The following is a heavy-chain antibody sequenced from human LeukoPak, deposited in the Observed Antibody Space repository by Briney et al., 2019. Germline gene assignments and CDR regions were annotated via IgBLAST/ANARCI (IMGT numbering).Heavy chain of an antibody. D-gene: IGHD4/OR15-4a*01. CDR3: ARRAGAYSHPYDY. J-gene: IGHJ4*02. V-gene: IGHV4-39*01. CDR2: IYYSGST. CDR1: GGSISSSSYY. Sequence: PSETLSLTCTVSGGSISSSSYYWGWIRQPPGKGLEWIGTIYYSGSTYYNPSLKSRVTISVDTSKNRFSLKLSSVTAADTAVYYCARRAGAYSHPYDYWGQGTLVTVSS.